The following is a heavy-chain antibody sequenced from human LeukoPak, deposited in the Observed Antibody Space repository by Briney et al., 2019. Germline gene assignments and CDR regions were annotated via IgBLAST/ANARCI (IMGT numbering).Heavy chain of an antibody. CDR2: ISASTNVI. V-gene: IGHV3-11*04. CDR1: GFTFSDYY. CDR3: ARERGFRCELYFDL. D-gene: IGHD1-26*01. Sequence: GGSLRLSCAASGFTFSDYYMTWIRQAAGRGLEWISYISASTNVIQYADSVKGRFTISRDNAKNSLYLQMNSLSNEDTAVYYCARERGFRCELYFDLWGQGTLVTVSS. J-gene: IGHJ4*02.